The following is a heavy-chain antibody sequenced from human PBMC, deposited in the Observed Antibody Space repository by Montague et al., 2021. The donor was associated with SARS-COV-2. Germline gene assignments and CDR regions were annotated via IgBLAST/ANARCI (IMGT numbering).Heavy chain of an antibody. D-gene: IGHD2-8*01. CDR1: GGSISGYY. J-gene: IGHJ6*02. Sequence: SETLSLTCTVSGGSISGYYWRWIRQPPGKGLEWIGYIYYSGSTKYNPXXXSRVTVSVDRSKNQVSLKLSSVTAADTAVYYCARLLRSCTNGVCRTYYYYAMDVWGQGTTVTVSS. CDR3: ARLLRSCTNGVCRTYYYYAMDV. CDR2: IYYSGST. V-gene: IGHV4-59*01.